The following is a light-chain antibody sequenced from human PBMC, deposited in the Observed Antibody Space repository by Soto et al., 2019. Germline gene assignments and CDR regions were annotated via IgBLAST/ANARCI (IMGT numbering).Light chain of an antibody. CDR2: EVT. CDR1: SSDVGGYNY. Sequence: ALAQPASVSGSPGQSITISCTGTSSDVGGYNYVSWYQHHPGKAPKLMIYEVTNRPSGVSIRFSGSKSGTTASLTISGLQAEDEADYYCLSFTSSFTYIFGTGTKVTVL. J-gene: IGLJ1*01. V-gene: IGLV2-14*01. CDR3: LSFTSSFTYI.